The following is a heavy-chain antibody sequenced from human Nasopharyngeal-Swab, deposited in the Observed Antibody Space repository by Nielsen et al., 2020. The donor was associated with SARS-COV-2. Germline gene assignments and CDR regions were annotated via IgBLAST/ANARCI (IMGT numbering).Heavy chain of an antibody. V-gene: IGHV3-30*18. CDR1: GFTFSAYA. Sequence: GESLKISCAASGFTFSAYAMTWVRQFPGKGLEWVAVISYDGSNKYYADSVKGRFTISRDNSKNTLYLQMNSLRAEDTAVYYCAKEGEGLIIDAFDIWGQGTMVTVSS. D-gene: IGHD3-10*01. CDR3: AKEGEGLIIDAFDI. CDR2: ISYDGSNK. J-gene: IGHJ3*02.